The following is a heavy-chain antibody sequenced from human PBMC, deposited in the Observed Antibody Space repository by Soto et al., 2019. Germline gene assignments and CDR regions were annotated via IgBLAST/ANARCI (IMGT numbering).Heavy chain of an antibody. CDR2: ISAYNGNT. D-gene: IGHD2-2*01. J-gene: IGHJ5*02. V-gene: IGHV1-18*01. Sequence: ASVKVSCKASGYTFTSYGISWVRQAPGQGLEWMGWISAYNGNTNYAQKLQGRVTMTTDTSTSTAYMELRSLRSDDTAVYYCASSSSTSSREWFDPWGQGTLVTVSS. CDR3: ASSSSTSSREWFDP. CDR1: GYTFTSYG.